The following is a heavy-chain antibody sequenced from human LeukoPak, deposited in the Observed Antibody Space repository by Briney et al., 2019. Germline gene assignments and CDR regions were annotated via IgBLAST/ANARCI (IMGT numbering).Heavy chain of an antibody. Sequence: SETLSLTCTVSGGSISSHYWSWIRQPPGKGLEWIGYVFYSGSTSYSPSLKSRVTISVDTSKNQFSLKLSSVTAADTAVYYCARLVPGYSSSPGQFDSWGQGTLVTVSS. D-gene: IGHD6-13*01. V-gene: IGHV4-59*11. CDR3: ARLVPGYSSSPGQFDS. CDR2: VFYSGST. J-gene: IGHJ4*02. CDR1: GGSISSHY.